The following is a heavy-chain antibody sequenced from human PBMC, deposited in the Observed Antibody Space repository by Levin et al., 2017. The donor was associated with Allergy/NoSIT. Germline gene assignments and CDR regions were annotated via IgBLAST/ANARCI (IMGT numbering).Heavy chain of an antibody. Sequence: AGESLKISCQASGYSFTSFWFGWVRQRPGKGLEWMGLIFPSDSDTRVSPSFQGQIIMSVDKSISTAYLQWSSLKASDTAMYYCARRDSDGSNSFDYWGQGTLVTVSP. CDR3: ARRDSDGSNSFDY. D-gene: IGHD4-23*01. V-gene: IGHV5-51*01. CDR1: GYSFTSFW. CDR2: IFPSDSDT. J-gene: IGHJ4*02.